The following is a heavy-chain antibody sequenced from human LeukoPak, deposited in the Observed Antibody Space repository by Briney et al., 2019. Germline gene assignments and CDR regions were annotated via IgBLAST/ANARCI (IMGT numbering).Heavy chain of an antibody. CDR2: ISSSSSYI. V-gene: IGHV3-21*01. CDR1: GFTFSSYS. J-gene: IGHJ4*02. CDR3: ASHHLYSSSSSLDY. Sequence: PGGSLRLSCAASGFTFSSYSMNWVRQAPGKGLDWVSSISSSSSYIYYADSVKGRFTISRDNAKNSLYLQMNSLRAEDTAVYYCASHHLYSSSSSLDYWGQGTLVTVSS. D-gene: IGHD6-13*01.